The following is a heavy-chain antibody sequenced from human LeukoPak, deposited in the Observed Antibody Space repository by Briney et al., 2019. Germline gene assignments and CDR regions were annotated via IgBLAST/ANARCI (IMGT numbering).Heavy chain of an antibody. D-gene: IGHD3-10*01. CDR3: AKELEITAPFDY. CDR1: GFTFSSYG. J-gene: IGHJ4*02. V-gene: IGHV3-30*18. CDR2: ISYDGSNK. Sequence: PGRSLRLSCAASGFTFSSYGMHWVRQAPGKGLEWVAVISYDGSNKYYADSVKGRFTISRDNSKNTLYLQMNSLRAEDTAVYYCAKELEITAPFDYWGQGTLVTVSS.